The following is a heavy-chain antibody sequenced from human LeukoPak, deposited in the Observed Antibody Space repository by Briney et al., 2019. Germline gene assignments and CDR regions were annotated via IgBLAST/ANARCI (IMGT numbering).Heavy chain of an antibody. CDR3: ARDHDSSGYYQSRFDY. D-gene: IGHD3-22*01. CDR1: GYSFNNYG. V-gene: IGHV1-18*01. Sequence: ASVKVSCKAAGYSFNNYGIAWVRQAPGQGLEWMGWISVQNGNTKSAQKFDGRVTMTTDTPTSTAYMELRSLGSDDTAVYYCARDHDSSGYYQSRFDYWGQGTLVIVSS. J-gene: IGHJ4*02. CDR2: ISVQNGNT.